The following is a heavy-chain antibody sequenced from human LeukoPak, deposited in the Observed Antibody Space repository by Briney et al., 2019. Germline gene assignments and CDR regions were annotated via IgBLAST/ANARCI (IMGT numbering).Heavy chain of an antibody. J-gene: IGHJ4*02. CDR2: ISSSSSTI. Sequence: GGSLRLSSAAPGFTFSSYSMNWVRQAPGKGLEWVSYISSSSSTIYYADSVKGRFTISRDNAKNSLYLQMSSPRAEDTAVYYCARDGYYGSGSQFDYWGQGTLVTVSS. V-gene: IGHV3-48*04. CDR3: ARDGYYGSGSQFDY. CDR1: GFTFSSYS. D-gene: IGHD3-10*01.